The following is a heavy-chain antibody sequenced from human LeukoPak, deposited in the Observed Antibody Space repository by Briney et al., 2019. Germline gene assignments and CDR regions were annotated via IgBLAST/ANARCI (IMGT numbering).Heavy chain of an antibody. CDR1: GFTFDDYA. CDR2: ISWNSGSL. CDR3: AKGCSNPTCTAGPYYGMDV. V-gene: IGHV3-9*01. Sequence: GGSLRLSCAASGFTFDDYAMHWVRQAPGKGLEWVSDISWNSGSLGYADSVKGRFTISRDNAKNSLYLEMNSLRTEDTALYYCAKGCSNPTCTAGPYYGMDVWGQGTTVIVSS. J-gene: IGHJ6*02. D-gene: IGHD2-2*01.